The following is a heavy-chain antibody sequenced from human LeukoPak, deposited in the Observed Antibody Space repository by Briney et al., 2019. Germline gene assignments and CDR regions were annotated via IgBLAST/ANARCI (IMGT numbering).Heavy chain of an antibody. CDR1: GFTFSSYG. Sequence: GGSLRLSCAASGFTFSSYGMHWVRQAPGKGLEWVAFIRYDGSNKYYADSVKGRFTISRDNSKNTLYLQMNSLRAEDTAVYYCARDGGQQLRSGYYFDYWGQGTLVTVSS. CDR3: ARDGGQQLRSGYYFDY. J-gene: IGHJ4*02. V-gene: IGHV3-30*02. D-gene: IGHD6-13*01. CDR2: IRYDGSNK.